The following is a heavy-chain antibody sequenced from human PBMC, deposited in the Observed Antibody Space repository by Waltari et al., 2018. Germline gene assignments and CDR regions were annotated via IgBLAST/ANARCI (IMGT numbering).Heavy chain of an antibody. V-gene: IGHV3-7*01. CDR3: ASQLTGDGCLDY. CDR1: GYTFTSYD. J-gene: IGHJ4*02. D-gene: IGHD7-27*01. Sequence: VQLVQSGAEVKKPGASVKVSCKASGYTFTSYDINWVRQAPGKGLEWVANIKQDGSEKYYVDSVKGRFTISRDNAKNSLYLQMNSLRAEDTAVYYCASQLTGDGCLDYWGQGTLVTVSS. CDR2: IKQDGSEK.